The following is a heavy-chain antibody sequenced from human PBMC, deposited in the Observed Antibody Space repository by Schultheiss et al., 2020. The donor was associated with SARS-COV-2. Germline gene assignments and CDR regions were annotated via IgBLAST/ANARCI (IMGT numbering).Heavy chain of an antibody. Sequence: ASVKVSCKASGYTFTGYYMHWVRQAPGQGLEWMGWISAYNGNTNYAQKLQGRFTMTTDTSTSTAYMELRSLRSDDTAVYHCARGGKTKALDIWGQGTMVTVSS. CDR1: GYTFTGYY. J-gene: IGHJ3*02. V-gene: IGHV1-18*04. CDR2: ISAYNGNT. CDR3: ARGGKTKALDI. D-gene: IGHD1/OR15-1a*01.